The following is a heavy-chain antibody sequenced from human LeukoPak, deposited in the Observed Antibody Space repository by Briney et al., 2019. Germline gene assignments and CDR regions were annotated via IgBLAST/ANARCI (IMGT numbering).Heavy chain of an antibody. CDR1: GGSISSSNW. CDR3: ASAYYYDSTRIDY. Sequence: SETLSLTCAVSGGSISSSNWWSWVRQPPGKGLEWIGYIYYSGSTSYNPSLKSRVTISVDTSKNQFSLKLSSVTAADTAVYYCASAYYYDSTRIDYWGQGTLVTVSS. V-gene: IGHV4-4*02. J-gene: IGHJ4*02. CDR2: IYYSGST. D-gene: IGHD3-22*01.